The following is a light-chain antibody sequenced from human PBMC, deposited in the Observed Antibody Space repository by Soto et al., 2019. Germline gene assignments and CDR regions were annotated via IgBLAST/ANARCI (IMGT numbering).Light chain of an antibody. Sequence: QSALTQPASVSGSPGQSITISCAGSSSDVGGYKYVSWYQQLPGNAPKLIIYEVSIRPSGVSNRFSGSKSGNTASLTISGLQPEDEDDYYCSSYSRSSISYVFGTGTKLTVL. CDR2: EVS. J-gene: IGLJ1*01. CDR3: SSYSRSSISYV. V-gene: IGLV2-14*01. CDR1: SSDVGGYKY.